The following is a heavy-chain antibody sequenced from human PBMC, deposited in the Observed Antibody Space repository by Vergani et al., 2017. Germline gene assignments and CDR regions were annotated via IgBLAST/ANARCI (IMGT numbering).Heavy chain of an antibody. J-gene: IGHJ6*03. CDR2: VYYSGTT. D-gene: IGHD3/OR15-3a*01. Sequence: QLQLQESDSRLVNPSQTLSLTCTLSGDAICRDTYSSNWVRHPPGNPLEWFGSVYYSGTTYYNPALGGRVTMSIDKSKNHFSLTLTSVTAADSAFYFCARGQTGYSRDWSTYFFYMDVWGKGTTVTVSS. CDR3: ARGQTGYSRDWSTYFFYMDV. V-gene: IGHV4-30-2*01. CDR1: GDAICRDTYS.